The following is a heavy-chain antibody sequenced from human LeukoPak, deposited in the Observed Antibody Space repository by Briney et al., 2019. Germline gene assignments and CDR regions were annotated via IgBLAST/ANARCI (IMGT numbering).Heavy chain of an antibody. CDR2: TYYRSKWFN. V-gene: IGHV6-1*01. CDR3: ARDTFNSSQGIATSFDY. Sequence: SQTLSLTCAISGDSVSSNSAAWNWIRQSPSRGLEWLGRTYYRSKWFNDYAVSVKSRITINPDTSKNQFSLQLNSVTPEDTAVYYCARDTFNSSQGIATSFDYWGQGTLVTVSS. D-gene: IGHD3-16*01. CDR1: GDSVSSNSAA. J-gene: IGHJ4*02.